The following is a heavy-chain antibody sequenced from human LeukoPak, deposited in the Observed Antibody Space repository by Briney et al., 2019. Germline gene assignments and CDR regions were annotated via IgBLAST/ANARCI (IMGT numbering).Heavy chain of an antibody. Sequence: GRSLRLSCAASGFTFSSYVMHWVRQAPGKGLEWVSYISSSSSTIYYADSVKGRFTISRDNAKNSLYLQMNSLRAEDTAVYYCARRGAARPLGYWGQGTLVTVSS. CDR2: ISSSSSTI. V-gene: IGHV3-48*01. CDR3: ARRGAARPLGY. CDR1: GFTFSSYV. D-gene: IGHD6-6*01. J-gene: IGHJ4*02.